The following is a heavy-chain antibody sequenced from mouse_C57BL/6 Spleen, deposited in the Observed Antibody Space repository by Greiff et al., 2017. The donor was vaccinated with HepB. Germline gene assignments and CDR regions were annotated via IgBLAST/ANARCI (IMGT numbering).Heavy chain of an antibody. Sequence: QVQLQQPGAELVRPGTSVKLSCKASGYTFTSYWMHWVKQRPGQGLEWIGVIDPSDSYTNYNQKFKGKATLTVVTSSSTAYMQLSSLTSEDSAVYYCAYGSYFDYWGQGTTLTVSS. D-gene: IGHD2-2*01. CDR3: AYGSYFDY. CDR2: IDPSDSYT. J-gene: IGHJ2*01. CDR1: GYTFTSYW. V-gene: IGHV1-59*01.